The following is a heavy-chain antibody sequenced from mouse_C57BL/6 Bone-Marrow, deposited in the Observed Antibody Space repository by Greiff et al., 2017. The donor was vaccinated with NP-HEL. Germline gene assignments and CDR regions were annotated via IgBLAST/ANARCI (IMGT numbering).Heavy chain of an antibody. Sequence: QVQLQQSGPGLVQPSQSLSITCTVSGFSLTSYGVHWVRQSPGKGLEWLGVIWRGGSTDYNAAFMSRLSITKDNSKSQVFFKMNSLQADDTAIYYCAKNPDYYGTSYAMDYWGQGTSVTVSS. V-gene: IGHV2-5*01. CDR3: AKNPDYYGTSYAMDY. D-gene: IGHD1-1*01. J-gene: IGHJ4*01. CDR2: IWRGGST. CDR1: GFSLTSYG.